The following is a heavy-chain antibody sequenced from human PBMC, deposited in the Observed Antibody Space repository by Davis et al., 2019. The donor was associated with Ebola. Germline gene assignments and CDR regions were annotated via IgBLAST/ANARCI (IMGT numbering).Heavy chain of an antibody. CDR3: ARGNRFCSGDICANWFDP. CDR1: GFTFSSYW. Sequence: GESLKISCAASGFTFSSYWMHWVRQVPGKGLVWVSRINSDGSSTSYADSVKGRFTISRDNAKNTLYLQMNRLRAEDTAVYYCARGNRFCSGDICANWFDPWGQGTLVTVSS. CDR2: INSDGSST. V-gene: IGHV3-74*01. D-gene: IGHD2-15*01. J-gene: IGHJ5*02.